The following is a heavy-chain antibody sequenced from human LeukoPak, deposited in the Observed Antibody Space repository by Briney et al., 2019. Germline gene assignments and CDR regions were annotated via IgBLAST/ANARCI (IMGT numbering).Heavy chain of an antibody. CDR2: IYYSGST. V-gene: IGHV4-59*08. Sequence: SETLSLTCTVSGGSISSYYWSWIRQPPGKGLEWIGYIYYSGSTNYNPSLKSRVTISVDTSKNQFSLKLSSVTAADTAVYYCARAKPIRFTIFGVVTNYFDYWGQGTLVTVSS. CDR3: ARAKPIRFTIFGVVTNYFDY. D-gene: IGHD3-3*01. J-gene: IGHJ4*02. CDR1: GGSISSYY.